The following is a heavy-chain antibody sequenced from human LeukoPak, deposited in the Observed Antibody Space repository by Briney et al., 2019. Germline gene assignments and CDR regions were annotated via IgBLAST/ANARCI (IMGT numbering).Heavy chain of an antibody. CDR3: ARGLSNSSGWYGAGNWFDP. CDR1: GGSFSGYY. D-gene: IGHD6-13*01. CDR2: INHSGST. J-gene: IGHJ5*02. V-gene: IGHV4-34*01. Sequence: SETLSLTCAVYGGSFSGYYWSWIRQPPGKGLEWIGEINHSGSTNYNPSLKSRVTISVDTSKNQFSLKLSSVTAADTAVYYCARGLSNSSGWYGAGNWFDPWGQGTLVTVSS.